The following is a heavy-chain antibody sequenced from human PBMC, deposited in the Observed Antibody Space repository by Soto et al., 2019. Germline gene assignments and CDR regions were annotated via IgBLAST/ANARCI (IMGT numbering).Heavy chain of an antibody. Sequence: SETLSLTCTVSGLSISSYYWSRIRQPPGKGLEWIGYIYYSGSTNYNPSLKSRVTISVDTSKNQFSLKLSSVTAADTAVYYCARHTRYCSSTSCSSSQGRLGYYYYYMDVWGKGTTVTVSS. D-gene: IGHD2-2*01. V-gene: IGHV4-59*08. CDR3: ARHTRYCSSTSCSSSQGRLGYYYYYMDV. J-gene: IGHJ6*03. CDR2: IYYSGST. CDR1: GLSISSYY.